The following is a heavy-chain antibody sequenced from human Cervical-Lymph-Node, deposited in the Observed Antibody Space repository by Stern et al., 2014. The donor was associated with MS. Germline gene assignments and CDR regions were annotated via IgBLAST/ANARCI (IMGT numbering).Heavy chain of an antibody. J-gene: IGHJ4*02. V-gene: IGHV5-51*01. CDR3: ARQRYFDY. CDR2: IFPGDSGT. CDR1: GYSFTNYW. Sequence: VQLVQSGAEVKKPGESLKISCKGSGYSFTNYWIAWVRQMPGEGLEWMGIIFPGDSGTRYRPSFQGQVPISADMSISTAYLQWNNLKASDTAIYYCARQRYFDYWGQGTLVTVSS.